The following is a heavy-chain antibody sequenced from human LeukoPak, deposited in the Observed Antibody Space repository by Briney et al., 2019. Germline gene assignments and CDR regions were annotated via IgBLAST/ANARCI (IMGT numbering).Heavy chain of an antibody. CDR2: IKQDGSER. D-gene: IGHD6-19*01. V-gene: IGHV3-7*03. Sequence: GGSLRLSCAASGFTFSSYWMTWVRQAPGKGLEWVANIKQDGSERNYVDSVKGRFTISRDNARNSLYLQMNTLRDEDTAVYYCATGAGCGYWGQGTLVTVSS. CDR3: ATGAGCGY. CDR1: GFTFSSYW. J-gene: IGHJ4*02.